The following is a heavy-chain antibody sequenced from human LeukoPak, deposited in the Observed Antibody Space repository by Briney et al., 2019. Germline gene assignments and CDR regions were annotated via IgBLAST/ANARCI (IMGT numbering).Heavy chain of an antibody. J-gene: IGHJ4*02. D-gene: IGHD1-26*01. CDR2: VYHSGST. CDR3: ARYTGILDY. V-gene: IGHV4-4*02. CDR1: GDSINTNHW. Sequence: PSGTLSLTCAVSGDSINTNHWWSWVRQPPGKGLEWIGEVYHSGSTNYNPSLKSRVTISVDKSKNLFSLKLTSVTAADTAMYYCARYTGILDYWGQGTLVTVSS.